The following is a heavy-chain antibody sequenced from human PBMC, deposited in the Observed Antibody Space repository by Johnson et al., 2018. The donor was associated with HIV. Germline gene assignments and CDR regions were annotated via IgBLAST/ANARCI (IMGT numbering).Heavy chain of an antibody. CDR3: ARDRRALLWFGERGDVSDI. CDR1: GFTFSTYG. D-gene: IGHD3-10*01. V-gene: IGHV3-30*19. CDR2: ISYDGSNK. J-gene: IGHJ3*02. Sequence: VQLVESGGGVVQPGRSVRLSCAASGFTFSTYGMHWVRQAPGKGLEWVAVISYDGSNKYYADSVKGRFTISRDNSKNTLYLQMNSLRAEETAVYYCARDRRALLWFGERGDVSDIWGQGTMVTVSS.